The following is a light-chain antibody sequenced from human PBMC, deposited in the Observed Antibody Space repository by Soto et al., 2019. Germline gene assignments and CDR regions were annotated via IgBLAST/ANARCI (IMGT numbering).Light chain of an antibody. CDR3: SSYTSSYTYV. CDR1: SSDVGGYNF. Sequence: QTVVTQPASVSGSPGQSVTISCAGTSSDVGGYNFVSWYQQHPGKAPQLMIYDVSSRPSGVSNRFSGSKSGNTASLTISGLQAEDEADYYCSSYTSSYTYVFRTGTKLTVL. J-gene: IGLJ1*01. CDR2: DVS. V-gene: IGLV2-14*03.